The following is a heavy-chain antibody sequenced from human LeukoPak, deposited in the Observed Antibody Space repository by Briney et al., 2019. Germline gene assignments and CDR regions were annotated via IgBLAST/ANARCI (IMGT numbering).Heavy chain of an antibody. D-gene: IGHD1-26*01. J-gene: IGHJ4*02. V-gene: IGHV3-23*01. Sequence: GGSLRLSCAASGFAFSSYAMAWVRQAPGKELEWVSAISDSGANTYYADSVRGRFTVSRDNSKNTLFLQMNSLRAEDTAVYYCVKDSGSFDYWGQGTLVTVSS. CDR2: ISDSGANT. CDR1: GFAFSSYA. CDR3: VKDSGSFDY.